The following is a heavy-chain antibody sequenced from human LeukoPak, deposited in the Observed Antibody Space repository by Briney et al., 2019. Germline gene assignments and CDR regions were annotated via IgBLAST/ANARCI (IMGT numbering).Heavy chain of an antibody. D-gene: IGHD2-15*01. CDR1: GFTFSSYS. Sequence: PGGSLRLSCAASGFTFSSYSMNWVRQAPGKGLEWVSSISSSSSYIYYADSVKGRFTISRDNAKNSPYLQMNSLRAEDTAVYYCARDAVVATDYWGQGTLVTVSS. V-gene: IGHV3-21*01. CDR2: ISSSSSYI. CDR3: ARDAVVATDY. J-gene: IGHJ4*02.